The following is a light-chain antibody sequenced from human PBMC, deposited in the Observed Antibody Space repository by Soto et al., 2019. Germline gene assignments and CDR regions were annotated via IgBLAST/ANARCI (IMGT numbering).Light chain of an antibody. CDR1: SSYIGPYDH. CDR2: AVS. Sequence: QSVLTQPRSVTGSPGQSLTISCTRTSSYIGPYDHVAWDQQHPGKAPKLIIFAVSKRPSGVPDRFSGSKSGNTASLTISGLQAEDEADYYCSSYAGNYIYVFATGTKVTVL. CDR3: SSYAGNYIYV. J-gene: IGLJ1*01. V-gene: IGLV2-11*01.